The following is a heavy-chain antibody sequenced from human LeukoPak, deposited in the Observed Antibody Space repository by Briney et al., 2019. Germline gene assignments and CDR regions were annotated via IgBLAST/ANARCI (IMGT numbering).Heavy chain of an antibody. J-gene: IGHJ4*02. V-gene: IGHV3-21*01. Sequence: GGSLSLSCAASGLTFSHYRMDWVRQATGKGLEWVSSISRTSSDIYYAGSVKGRFTISRDNAKNSLYRQRNSLRAEDTAVYYFARGVPDYYCGQGNLGSASS. D-gene: IGHD1-14*01. CDR2: ISRTSSDI. CDR1: GLTFSHYR. CDR3: ARGVPDYY.